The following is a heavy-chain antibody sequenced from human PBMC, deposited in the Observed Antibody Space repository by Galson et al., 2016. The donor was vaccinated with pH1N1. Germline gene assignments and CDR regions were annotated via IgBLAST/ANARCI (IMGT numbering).Heavy chain of an antibody. V-gene: IGHV1-69*06. CDR1: GGTFSNYV. D-gene: IGHD3-10*01. CDR3: ASDSKGYYVSGTSIQDHFYYGMDV. CDR2: IIPIFGTT. J-gene: IGHJ6*02. Sequence: SVKVSCKASGGTFSNYVISWVRQAPGQGLEWMGGIIPIFGTTDYAQKFQGRVTITADKTTSTGYMELTSLRSEDTAVYFCASDSKGYYVSGTSIQDHFYYGMDVWGQGTVVTVSS.